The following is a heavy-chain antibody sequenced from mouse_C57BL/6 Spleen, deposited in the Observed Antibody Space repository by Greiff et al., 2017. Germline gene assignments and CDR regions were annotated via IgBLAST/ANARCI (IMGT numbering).Heavy chain of an antibody. CDR3: AQIYYGNYVGYFDY. CDR2: IYPGDGDT. J-gene: IGHJ2*01. D-gene: IGHD2-1*01. V-gene: IGHV1-82*01. CDR1: GYAFSSSW. Sequence: VKLQESGPELVKPGASVKISCKASGYAFSSSWMNWVKQRPGKGLEWIGRIYPGDGDTNYNGKFKGKATLTADKSSSTAYMQLSSLTSEDSAVYSCAQIYYGNYVGYFDYWGQGTTLTVSS.